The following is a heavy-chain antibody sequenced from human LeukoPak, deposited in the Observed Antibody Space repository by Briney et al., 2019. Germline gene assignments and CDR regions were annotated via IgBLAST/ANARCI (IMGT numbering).Heavy chain of an antibody. CDR2: IKEDGSEK. V-gene: IGHV3-7*01. CDR1: GFTFRKHW. CDR3: ARDYTGGWNDF. J-gene: IGHJ4*02. D-gene: IGHD7-27*01. Sequence: GGSLRLSCTAAGFTFRKHWMSWVHQAIGKGLECVAKIKEDGSEKHYVDSVRGRFTISRDNARNSLYLQMNNLRADDTAVYYCARDYTGGWNDFWGQGTLVTVSS.